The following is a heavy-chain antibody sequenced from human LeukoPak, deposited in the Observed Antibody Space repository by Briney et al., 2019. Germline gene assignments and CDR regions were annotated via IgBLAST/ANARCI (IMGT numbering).Heavy chain of an antibody. D-gene: IGHD2-2*01. J-gene: IGHJ6*02. V-gene: IGHV1-2*02. CDR3: ARDGQDCSSTSCYRLIYYYGMDV. CDR2: INPNSGGT. Sequence: ASVKVSCKASGYTFTGYYMHWVRQAPGQGLEWMGWINPNSGGTNYAQKFQGRVTMTRDTSISTAYMELSRLRSDDTAVSYCARDGQDCSSTSCYRLIYYYGMDVWGQGTTVTVSS. CDR1: GYTFTGYY.